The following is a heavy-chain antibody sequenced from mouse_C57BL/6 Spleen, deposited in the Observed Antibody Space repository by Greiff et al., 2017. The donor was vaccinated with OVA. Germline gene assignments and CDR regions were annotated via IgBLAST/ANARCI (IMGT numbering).Heavy chain of an antibody. Sequence: QVQLQQPGAELVKPGASVKLSCKASGYTFTSYWMHWVKQRPGQGLEWIGMIHPNSGSTNYNEKFKSKATLTVDKSSSTAYMQLSRLTSEDSAVYYCGRVYYGNYVYAMGYWGQGTSVTVSS. V-gene: IGHV1-64*01. D-gene: IGHD2-1*01. CDR2: IHPNSGST. CDR3: GRVYYGNYVYAMGY. CDR1: GYTFTSYW. J-gene: IGHJ4*01.